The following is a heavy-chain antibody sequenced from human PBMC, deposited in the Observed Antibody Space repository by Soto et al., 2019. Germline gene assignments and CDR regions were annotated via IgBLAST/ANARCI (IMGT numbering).Heavy chain of an antibody. CDR1: GFTFSNYA. D-gene: IGHD3-9*01. CDR2: ISCNGSNK. V-gene: IGHV3-30-3*01. CDR3: ARALLTGYYRPPSGH. Sequence: GGSLRLSCAASGFTFSNYAMHWVRQAPGKGLEWVAVISCNGSNKYYADSVKGRFTISRDNSKNTLYLQMNSLRAEDTAVYYCARALLTGYYRPPSGHWGQGTLVTVSS. J-gene: IGHJ4*02.